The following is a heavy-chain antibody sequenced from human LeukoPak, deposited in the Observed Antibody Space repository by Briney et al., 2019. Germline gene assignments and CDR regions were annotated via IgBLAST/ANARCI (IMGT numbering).Heavy chain of an antibody. J-gene: IGHJ6*02. D-gene: IGHD3-10*01. V-gene: IGHV3-21*01. CDR3: ARGSRITMVRGVIPPHPEPHYYYYYGMDV. CDR1: AFTFSSYS. CDR2: ISSSSSYI. Sequence: GGSLRLSCAASAFTFSSYSMNCVRQAPGKGLEWVSSISSSSSYIYYADSVKDRFTISRDNAKNSQYMQMNSLRAEDTAVYYCARGSRITMVRGVIPPHPEPHYYYYYGMDVWGQGNTVTVSS.